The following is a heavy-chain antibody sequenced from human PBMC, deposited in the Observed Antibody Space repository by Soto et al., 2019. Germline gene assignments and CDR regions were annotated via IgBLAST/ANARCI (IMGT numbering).Heavy chain of an antibody. CDR2: IWYDGSNK. CDR1: GFTFSSYG. Sequence: QVQLVESGGGVVQPGRSLRLSCAASGFTFSSYGMHWVRQAPGTGLEWGAVIWYDGSNKYYADSVKGRLTISRDNSKNTLYLQMNSLRAEDTAVYYCARGSLPMVRAVINYYMDVWGQGTTVTVSS. CDR3: ARGSLPMVRAVINYYMDV. J-gene: IGHJ6*03. D-gene: IGHD3-10*01. V-gene: IGHV3-33*01.